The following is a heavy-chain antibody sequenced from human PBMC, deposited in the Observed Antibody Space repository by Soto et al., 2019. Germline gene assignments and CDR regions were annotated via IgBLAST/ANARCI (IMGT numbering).Heavy chain of an antibody. CDR2: IDPNGSGI. Sequence: EVQLVESGGGLVQPGGSLRLSCAASGFAFSSYWMHWVRQAPGKGLVWVSRIDPNGSGISYADSVKGRFTISRDNAKNTLNLQMNSLRAQDTAVYYCTSYTFGGRDSWGQGTLVTVSS. CDR3: TSYTFGGRDS. V-gene: IGHV3-74*01. D-gene: IGHD2-15*01. CDR1: GFAFSSYW. J-gene: IGHJ4*02.